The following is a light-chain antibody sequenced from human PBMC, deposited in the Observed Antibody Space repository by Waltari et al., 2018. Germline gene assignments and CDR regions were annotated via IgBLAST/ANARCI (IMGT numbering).Light chain of an antibody. J-gene: IGLJ3*02. CDR2: KAH. CDR1: SGSLSTTSY. V-gene: IGLV8-61*01. CDR3: ALYMGSGIWV. Sequence: QTVVTQEPSLSVSPGGTVTLTCALSSGSLSTTSYATWYQQTPGQAPRTLVYKAHAAASGVPDRFSGAILGNTAALTITGAQSDDESAYYCALYMGSGIWVFGGGTRLTVL.